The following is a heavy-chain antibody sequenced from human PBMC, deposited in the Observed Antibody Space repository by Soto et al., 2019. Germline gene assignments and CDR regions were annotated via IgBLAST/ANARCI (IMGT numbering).Heavy chain of an antibody. CDR2: IHPSGST. D-gene: IGHD5-12*01. V-gene: IGHV4-59*01. J-gene: IGHJ4*02. CDR1: GGSISSYD. CDR3: AREWQSPVDD. Sequence: SETLSLPCTVSGGSISSYDWTWIRQPPGKGLEGIGYIHPSGSTTYNPSLKSRGSICVERPRYRFSLRLRSVTAADTAGYYCAREWQSPVDDWGQGTQVTVTS.